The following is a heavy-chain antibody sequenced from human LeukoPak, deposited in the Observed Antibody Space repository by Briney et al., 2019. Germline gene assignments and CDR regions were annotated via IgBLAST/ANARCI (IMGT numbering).Heavy chain of an antibody. CDR2: ISSSGSTI. D-gene: IGHD6-19*01. J-gene: IGHJ4*02. CDR3: ARGSPTIAVAGKSLDY. Sequence: GGSLRLSCAASGFTFSSYEMSWVRQAPGKGLEWVSYISSSGSTIYYADSVKGRFTISRDNAKNSLYLQMNSLRAEDTAVYYCARGSPTIAVAGKSLDYWGQGTLVTV. V-gene: IGHV3-48*03. CDR1: GFTFSSYE.